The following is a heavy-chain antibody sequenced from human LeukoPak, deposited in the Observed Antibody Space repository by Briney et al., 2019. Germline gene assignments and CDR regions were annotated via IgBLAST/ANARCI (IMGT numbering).Heavy chain of an antibody. D-gene: IGHD3-3*01. Sequence: SEKVSCKASGGTFSSYAISWVRQAPGQGLEWMGRIIPTLCIANYAQKFQGRVTITADKSTSTAYMELSSLRSEDTAVYCCARDRNTIFGVVIREYYYYYYGMDVWGQGTTVTVS. CDR2: IIPTLCIA. J-gene: IGHJ6*02. CDR3: ARDRNTIFGVVIREYYYYYYGMDV. CDR1: GGTFSSYA. V-gene: IGHV1-69*04.